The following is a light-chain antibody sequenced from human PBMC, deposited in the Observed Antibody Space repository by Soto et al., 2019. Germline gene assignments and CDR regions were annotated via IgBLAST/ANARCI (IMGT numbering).Light chain of an antibody. CDR3: LQHYNFPCT. J-gene: IGKJ1*01. V-gene: IGKV1-6*01. CDR2: DAS. CDR1: QDIRNT. Sequence: AIQMTQSPSSLSASVGDRVAISCRASQDIRNTLAWYQQKPGKAPKLLIFDASNLQSGVPSRISGSGAVPDFTLAIIGLQPEDFATYYCLQHYNFPCTSGQGTKVDIK.